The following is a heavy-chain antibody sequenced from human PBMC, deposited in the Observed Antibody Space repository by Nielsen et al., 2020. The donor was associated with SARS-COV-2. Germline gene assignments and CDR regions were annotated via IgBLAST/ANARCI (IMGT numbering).Heavy chain of an antibody. CDR1: GFTFSSYG. CDR3: ARGGGMVTTLSLLSY. D-gene: IGHD3-16*02. Sequence: GGSLRLSCAASGFTFSSYGMHWVRQAPGKGLEWVAVIWYDGSNKYYADSVKGRFTISRDNSKNTLYLQMNSLRAEDTAVYYCARGGGMVTTLSLLSYWGQGTLVTVSS. V-gene: IGHV3-33*01. J-gene: IGHJ4*02. CDR2: IWYDGSNK.